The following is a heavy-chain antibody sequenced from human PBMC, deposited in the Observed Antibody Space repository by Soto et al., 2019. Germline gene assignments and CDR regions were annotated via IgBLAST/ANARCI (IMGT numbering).Heavy chain of an antibody. Sequence: GASVKVSCKVSGYTLTELSMHWVRQAPGKGLEWMGGFDPEDGETIYAQKFQGRVTMTEDTSTDTAYMELSSLRSEDTAAYYCATGFSELGYCSGGSCPNWFDPWGQGTLVTVSS. CDR1: GYTLTELS. CDR3: ATGFSELGYCSGGSCPNWFDP. CDR2: FDPEDGET. V-gene: IGHV1-24*01. D-gene: IGHD2-15*01. J-gene: IGHJ5*02.